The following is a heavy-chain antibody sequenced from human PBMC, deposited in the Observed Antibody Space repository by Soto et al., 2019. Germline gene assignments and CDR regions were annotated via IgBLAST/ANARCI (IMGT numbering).Heavy chain of an antibody. J-gene: IGHJ3*02. CDR1: HHIFTSYG. Sequence: ASVKVSCKASHHIFTSYGLTWGQRPPGQGLEWMGWINAYNGNTNYAQNFQGRLTMTTDPSTSTAYLEVRSLTSDDTAVYYCARSSSAAGTFDIWGQGTMVTVSS. CDR3: ARSSSAAGTFDI. CDR2: INAYNGNT. V-gene: IGHV1-18*04. D-gene: IGHD2-2*01.